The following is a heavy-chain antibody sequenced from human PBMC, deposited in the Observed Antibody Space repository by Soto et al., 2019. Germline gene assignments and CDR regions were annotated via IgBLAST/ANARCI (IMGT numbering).Heavy chain of an antibody. J-gene: IGHJ4*02. CDR1: GGTFSSYA. V-gene: IGHV1-2*02. CDR3: ARGDEGTGAYHFPYFDY. D-gene: IGHD3-3*02. CDR2: INPDSGAT. Sequence: ASVKVSCKASGGTFSSYAISWVRQAPGQGLEWMGWINPDSGATNYAQNSQGRVTLTSDTSISTASMDLTSLTSDDTAVYYCARGDEGTGAYHFPYFDYLGKGTLVTVAS.